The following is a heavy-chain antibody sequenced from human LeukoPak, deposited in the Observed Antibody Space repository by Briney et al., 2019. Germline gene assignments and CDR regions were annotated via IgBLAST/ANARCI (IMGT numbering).Heavy chain of an antibody. J-gene: IGHJ5*02. Sequence: ASVKVSCKTSGYTFTSYSITWVRQAPRQGLEWMGWINPNSGGTNYAQKFQGRVTMTRNTSISTAYMELSSLRSEDTAVYYCARGVARGDWFDPWGQGTLVTVSS. CDR2: INPNSGGT. CDR3: ARGVARGDWFDP. CDR1: GYTFTSYS. V-gene: IGHV1-8*02. D-gene: IGHD3-10*01.